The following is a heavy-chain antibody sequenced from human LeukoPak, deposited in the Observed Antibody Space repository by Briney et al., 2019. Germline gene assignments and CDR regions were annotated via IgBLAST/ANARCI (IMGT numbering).Heavy chain of an antibody. J-gene: IGHJ6*02. CDR1: GGTFSSYA. Sequence: ASVKVSCKASGGTFSSYAISWVRQAPGQGLEWMGRIIPILGIANYAQKFQGRVTITADKSTSTAYMELSSLRSEDTAVYYCAREEYYDILTGYPYYYYYYYGMDVWGQGTTVTVSS. D-gene: IGHD3-9*01. CDR3: AREEYYDILTGYPYYYYYYYGMDV. V-gene: IGHV1-69*04. CDR2: IIPILGIA.